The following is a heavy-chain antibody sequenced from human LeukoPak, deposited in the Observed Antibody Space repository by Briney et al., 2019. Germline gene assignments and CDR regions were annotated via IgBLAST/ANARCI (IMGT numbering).Heavy chain of an antibody. D-gene: IGHD6-13*01. J-gene: IGHJ6*04. V-gene: IGHV4-31*02. CDR2: IYYSGST. CDR3: ARGALVWGYYYYGMDV. Sequence: PSETLSLTCTVSGGSISSGGYYWSWIRQHPGKGLEWIGYIYYSGSTYYNPSLKSRVTISVDTSKNQFSLKLSSVTAADTAVYYCARGALVWGYYYYGMDVWGNGTTVTVSS. CDR1: GGSISSGGYY.